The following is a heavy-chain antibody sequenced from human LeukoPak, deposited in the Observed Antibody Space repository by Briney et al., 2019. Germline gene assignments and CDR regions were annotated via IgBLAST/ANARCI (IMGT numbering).Heavy chain of an antibody. CDR1: GGTFSSYA. CDR3: ARGQVVVVPAATGGGYYYGMDV. J-gene: IGHJ6*02. Sequence: SVKVSCKASGGTFSSYAISWVRQAPGQGLGWMGGIIPIFGTANYAQKFQGRVTITADESTSTAYMELSSLRSEDTAVYYCARGQVVVVPAATGGGYYYGMDVWGQGTTVTVSS. D-gene: IGHD2-2*01. CDR2: IIPIFGTA. V-gene: IGHV1-69*13.